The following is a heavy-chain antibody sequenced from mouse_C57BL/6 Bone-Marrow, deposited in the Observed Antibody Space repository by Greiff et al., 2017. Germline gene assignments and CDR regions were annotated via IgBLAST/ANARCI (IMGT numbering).Heavy chain of an antibody. CDR2: IDPSDSYT. J-gene: IGHJ2*01. Sequence: QVQLQQPGAELVRPGPSVKLSCKASGYTFTSYWMHWVKQRPGQGLEWIGVIDPSDSYTNYNQKFKGKATLTVDTSSSTAYMQLSSLTSEDSAVYYCARDITTVVAPFDYWGQGTTLTVSS. CDR1: GYTFTSYW. V-gene: IGHV1-59*01. D-gene: IGHD1-1*01. CDR3: ARDITTVVAPFDY.